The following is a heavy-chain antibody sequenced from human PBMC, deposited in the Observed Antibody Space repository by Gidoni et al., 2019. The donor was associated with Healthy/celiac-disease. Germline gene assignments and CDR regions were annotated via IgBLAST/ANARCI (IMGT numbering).Heavy chain of an antibody. J-gene: IGHJ5*02. CDR3: ARDHGGGNSWFDP. V-gene: IGHV3-7*03. D-gene: IGHD2-21*02. CDR1: GFTFSSYW. Sequence: EVQLVESGGGLVQPGGSLRLSCAASGFTFSSYWMSWVRQAPGKGLEWVANIKQDGSEKYYVDSVKGRFTISRDKAKNSLYLQMNSLRAEDTAVYYCARDHGGGNSWFDPWGQGTLVTVSS. CDR2: IKQDGSEK.